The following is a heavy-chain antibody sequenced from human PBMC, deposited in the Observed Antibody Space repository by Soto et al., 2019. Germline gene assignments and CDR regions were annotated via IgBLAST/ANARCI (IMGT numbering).Heavy chain of an antibody. D-gene: IGHD2-21*01. Sequence: PSETLSVTCTVSGDSISSGDYYWSWIRQHPGKGLEWIGYIYYSGSTYYNPSLKSRVTISVDTSKNQFSLRLSSVTAADTAVYYCAASCVGCGGFNYYGMDVWGHGTTVTVSS. CDR3: AASCVGCGGFNYYGMDV. CDR2: IYYSGST. CDR1: GDSISSGDYY. J-gene: IGHJ6*02. V-gene: IGHV4-31*03.